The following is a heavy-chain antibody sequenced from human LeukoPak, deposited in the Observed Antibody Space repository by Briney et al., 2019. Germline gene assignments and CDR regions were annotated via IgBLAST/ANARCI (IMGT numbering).Heavy chain of an antibody. CDR1: GFTFSSHG. J-gene: IGHJ4*02. Sequence: GGSLRLSCAASGFTFSSHGMHWVRQAPGKGLEWVAVKSYDGRKQYYADSVKGRFTISRDNSKNTLYLQMNSLRAEETAVYYCAKEYTNAMDYFDYWGQGALVTVSS. CDR2: KSYDGRKQ. CDR3: AKEYTNAMDYFDY. D-gene: IGHD2-8*01. V-gene: IGHV3-30*18.